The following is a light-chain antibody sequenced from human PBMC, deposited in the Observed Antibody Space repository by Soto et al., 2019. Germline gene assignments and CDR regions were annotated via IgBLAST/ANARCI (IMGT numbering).Light chain of an antibody. J-gene: IGLJ3*02. CDR3: SSYTTISTRV. Sequence: QSALTQPASVSGSPGQSITISCTGTSSDVGVYNYVSWYQHHPNTAPKLIIYEVSHRPSGVSVRFSGSKSGNTASLTISGLQTADEANYYCSSYTTISTRVFGGGTKLTVL. V-gene: IGLV2-14*01. CDR2: EVS. CDR1: SSDVGVYNY.